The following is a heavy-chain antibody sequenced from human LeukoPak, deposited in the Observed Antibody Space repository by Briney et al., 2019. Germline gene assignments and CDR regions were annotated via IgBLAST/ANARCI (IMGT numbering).Heavy chain of an antibody. Sequence: GGSLRLSCAASGFTFSTYSMAWVRQAPRKGLEWVSSISPDSNYIYYADSLKGRFTISRDNAKISLYLQMNSLRADDTAVYYCARVDWYKFDYWGQGTLVTVSS. CDR2: ISPDSNYI. CDR1: GFTFSTYS. J-gene: IGHJ4*02. D-gene: IGHD3-9*01. V-gene: IGHV3-21*01. CDR3: ARVDWYKFDY.